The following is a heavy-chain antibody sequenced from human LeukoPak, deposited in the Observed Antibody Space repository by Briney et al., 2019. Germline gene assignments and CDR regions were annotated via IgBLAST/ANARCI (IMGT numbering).Heavy chain of an antibody. J-gene: IGHJ4*02. CDR1: GLIFSKYW. CDR3: ARDASALY. Sequence: GGSLRLSCAASGLIFSKYWMTWVRQAPGKGLEWVASIKPDGSEKYYLDSVKGRFTISRDNARDSLYLQMNSLRDDDTSVYFCARDASALYWGQGTLVTVSS. V-gene: IGHV3-7*01. D-gene: IGHD6-19*01. CDR2: IKPDGSEK.